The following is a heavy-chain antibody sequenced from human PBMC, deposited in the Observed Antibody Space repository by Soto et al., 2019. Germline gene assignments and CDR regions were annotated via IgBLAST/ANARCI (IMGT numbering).Heavy chain of an antibody. D-gene: IGHD4-17*01. CDR1: GFTFSSYG. V-gene: IGHV3-30*18. J-gene: IGHJ6*02. Sequence: GGSLRLSCAASGFTFSSYGMHWVRQAPGKGLEWVAVISYDGSNKYYADSVKGRFTISRDNSKNTLYLQMNSLRAEDTAVYYCAKDRRSYGESPKDYGMDVWGQGTTVTVSS. CDR2: ISYDGSNK. CDR3: AKDRRSYGESPKDYGMDV.